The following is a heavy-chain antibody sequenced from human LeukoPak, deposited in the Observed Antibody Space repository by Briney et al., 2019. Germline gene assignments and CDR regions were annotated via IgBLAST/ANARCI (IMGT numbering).Heavy chain of an antibody. CDR2: INHSGST. Sequence: SETLSLTXAVYGGSFSGYYWSWIRQPPGKGLEWIGEINHSGSTNYNPSLKSRVTISVDTSKNQSSLKLSSVTAADTAVYYCAGGPAGRCSSTSCYTPGYYYYMDVWGKGTTVTVSS. D-gene: IGHD2-2*02. CDR3: AGGPAGRCSSTSCYTPGYYYYMDV. J-gene: IGHJ6*03. V-gene: IGHV4-34*01. CDR1: GGSFSGYY.